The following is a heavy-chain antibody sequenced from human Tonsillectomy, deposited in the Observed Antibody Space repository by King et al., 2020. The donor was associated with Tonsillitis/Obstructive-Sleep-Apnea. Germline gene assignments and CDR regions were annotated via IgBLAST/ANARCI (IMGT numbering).Heavy chain of an antibody. CDR2: IKGKTDGGTI. D-gene: IGHD2-21*02. Sequence: VQLVESGGGLVKPGGSLRLSCAASGFTFSNAWMNWVRQAPGKGLEWVGRIKGKTDGGTIDYAAPVKGRFTISRDDSKNTLYLQMNSLKTEDTAVYYCTTARGALAYCGGDCYSHFDYWGQGTLVTVSS. CDR1: GFTFSNAW. CDR3: TTARGALAYCGGDCYSHFDY. V-gene: IGHV3-15*07. J-gene: IGHJ4*02.